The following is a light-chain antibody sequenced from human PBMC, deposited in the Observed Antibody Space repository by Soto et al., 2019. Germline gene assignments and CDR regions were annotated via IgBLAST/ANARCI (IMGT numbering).Light chain of an antibody. J-gene: IGKJ1*01. CDR3: QKYNSAITWT. CDR1: QGISNY. Sequence: DIQMTQSPSSLSASVGERVTITCRASQGISNYLAWYQQKPGKVPNLLIYVASTLQSGVPSRFSGSGSGTDFTLTISSLQPEDVASYYCQKYNSAITWTFGQGTKVEIK. CDR2: VAS. V-gene: IGKV1-27*01.